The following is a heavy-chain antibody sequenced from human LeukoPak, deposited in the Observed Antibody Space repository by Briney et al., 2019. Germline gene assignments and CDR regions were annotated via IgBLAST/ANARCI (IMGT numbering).Heavy chain of an antibody. Sequence: GESLKISCKGSGYSFTSYWIGWVRQMPGKGLEWVGIIYPGDSDTRYSPSFQGQVTISADKSISTAYLQWSSLKASDTAMYYCARLRGSGSYYTEDLDYWGQGTLVTVSS. D-gene: IGHD3-10*01. CDR1: GYSFTSYW. CDR2: IYPGDSDT. CDR3: ARLRGSGSYYTEDLDY. J-gene: IGHJ4*02. V-gene: IGHV5-51*01.